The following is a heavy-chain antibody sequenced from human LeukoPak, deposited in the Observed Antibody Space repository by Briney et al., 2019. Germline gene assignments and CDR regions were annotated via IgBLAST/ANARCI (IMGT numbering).Heavy chain of an antibody. CDR2: MFDSGST. V-gene: IGHV4-59*01. CDR1: GDSISSDY. D-gene: IGHD2-15*01. CDR3: ARKVVGGPVGAFDI. J-gene: IGHJ3*02. Sequence: SETLSLTCTVSGDSISSDYWSWIRQPPGKGLEWIGYMFDSGSTNYNPSLKSRVTISGDTSKNHFSLKLSSVTAADTAVYYCARKVVGGPVGAFDIWGQGTMVTVSS.